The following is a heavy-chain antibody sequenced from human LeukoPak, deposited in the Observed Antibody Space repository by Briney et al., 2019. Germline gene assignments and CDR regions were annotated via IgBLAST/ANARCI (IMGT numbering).Heavy chain of an antibody. CDR3: ARVFGDYDNWFDP. CDR1: GYTYTSYG. Sequence: ASVKVSFKASGYTYTSYGISWLGQAPGQGLEWMGWISGYNGNTNYAQKLQGRFTMTTDTSASTVYMELTSLRSDYTAVYYCARVFGDYDNWFDPWGQGTLVTVSS. V-gene: IGHV1-18*01. D-gene: IGHD4-17*01. CDR2: ISGYNGNT. J-gene: IGHJ5*02.